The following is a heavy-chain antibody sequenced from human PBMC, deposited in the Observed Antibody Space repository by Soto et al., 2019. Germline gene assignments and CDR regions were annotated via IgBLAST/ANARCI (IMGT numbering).Heavy chain of an antibody. CDR2: IWYDGSNK. J-gene: IGHJ6*02. V-gene: IGHV3-33*01. Sequence: QVQLVESGGGVVQPGRSLRLSCAASGFTFSLYGMHWVRQAPGKGLEWVAVIWYDGSNKFYADSVKGRFTISRDNSKNTLYLQMSSLGDEVTVVYYWARGLRGISFYGMDVWGQGTTVIVSS. CDR3: ARGLRGISFYGMDV. D-gene: IGHD3-16*01. CDR1: GFTFSLYG.